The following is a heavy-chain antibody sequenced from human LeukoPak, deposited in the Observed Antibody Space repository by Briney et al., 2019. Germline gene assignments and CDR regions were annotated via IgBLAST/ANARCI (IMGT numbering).Heavy chain of an antibody. CDR1: GFTFDDYA. V-gene: IGHV3-9*01. Sequence: PGGSLRLSCAASGFTFDDYAMHWVRQAPGKGLEWVSGISWNSGNIGYADSVKGRFTISRDNAKNSLYLQMNSLRTEDTALYYCAKGPSYYAAFDIWGRGTMVTVSS. J-gene: IGHJ3*02. CDR2: ISWNSGNI. D-gene: IGHD1-26*01. CDR3: AKGPSYYAAFDI.